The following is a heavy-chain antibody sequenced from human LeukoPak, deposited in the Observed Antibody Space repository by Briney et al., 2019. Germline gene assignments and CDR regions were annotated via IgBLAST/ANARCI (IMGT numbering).Heavy chain of an antibody. V-gene: IGHV4-30-2*01. J-gene: IGHJ4*02. CDR3: ARALMGIAAAGGAKKYFDY. D-gene: IGHD6-13*01. CDR2: INHSGST. Sequence: SETLSLTCAVSGGSISSGGYSWSWIRQPPGKGLEWIGYINHSGSTNYNPSLKSRVTISVDTSKNQFSLKLSSVTAADTAVYYCARALMGIAAAGGAKKYFDYWGQGTLVTVSS. CDR1: GGSISSGGYS.